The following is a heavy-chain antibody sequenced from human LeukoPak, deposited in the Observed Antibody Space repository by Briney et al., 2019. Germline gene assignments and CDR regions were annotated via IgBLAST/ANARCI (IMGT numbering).Heavy chain of an antibody. D-gene: IGHD6-13*01. Sequence: PGGSLRLSCAASGFTFSSYWMHWVRHAPGKGLVWVSRINSDGSSTSYADSVKGRFTISRDNAKNTLYLQMNSLRAEDTAVYYCARDSGVYSKIDYWGQGTLVTVSS. J-gene: IGHJ4*02. V-gene: IGHV3-74*01. CDR2: INSDGSST. CDR3: ARDSGVYSKIDY. CDR1: GFTFSSYW.